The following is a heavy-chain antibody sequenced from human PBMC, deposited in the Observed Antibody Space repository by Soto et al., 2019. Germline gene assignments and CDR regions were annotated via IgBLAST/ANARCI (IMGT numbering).Heavy chain of an antibody. V-gene: IGHV4-4*02. D-gene: IGHD6-19*01. CDR3: ARDTGWGLGY. Sequence: QVQLQESGPGLVRPAGTLSLTCAVSGDSINSNYCWTWVRQPPGKGLEWIAEIYYSGGTSYNPSLKSRVTISMDKSKNQFSLNLTSVTDAHTAMYYCARDTGWGLGYWGQGTLVTVSS. J-gene: IGHJ4*02. CDR2: IYYSGGT. CDR1: GDSINSNYC.